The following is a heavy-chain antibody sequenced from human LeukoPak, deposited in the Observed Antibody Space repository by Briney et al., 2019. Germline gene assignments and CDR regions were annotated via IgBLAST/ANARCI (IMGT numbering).Heavy chain of an antibody. CDR3: ARVLPPLYYFDY. Sequence: SETLSLTCTVSGGSISSYYWSWIRQPPGKGLEWIGYIYFSGSTNYNPSLKSRVTISVDTSKNQFSLKLSSVTAADTAVYYCARVLPPLYYFDYWGQGTLVTVSS. CDR1: GGSISSYY. J-gene: IGHJ4*02. CDR2: IYFSGST. D-gene: IGHD3-10*01. V-gene: IGHV4-59*08.